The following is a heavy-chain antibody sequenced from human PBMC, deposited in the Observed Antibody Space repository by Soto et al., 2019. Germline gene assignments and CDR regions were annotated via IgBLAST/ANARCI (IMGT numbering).Heavy chain of an antibody. Sequence: GGSLRLSCAASGFTFSSYGMHWVRQAPGKGLEWVAVISYDGSNKYYADSVKGRFTISRDNSKNTLYLQMNSLRAEDTAVYYCVYASATYCSGGSCYSFDYWGQGTLVTVSS. J-gene: IGHJ4*02. D-gene: IGHD2-15*01. CDR2: ISYDGSNK. CDR1: GFTFSSYG. CDR3: VYASATYCSGGSCYSFDY. V-gene: IGHV3-30*03.